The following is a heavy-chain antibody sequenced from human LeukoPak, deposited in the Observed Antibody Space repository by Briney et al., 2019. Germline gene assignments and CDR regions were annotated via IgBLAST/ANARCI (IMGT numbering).Heavy chain of an antibody. Sequence: ASVKVSCKASGYTFTGYYMHWVRKPPGQGLEWMGWINPNSGGTNYAQKFQGRVTMTRDTSISTAYMELSRLRSDDTAVYYCARDKYQLLRYYGMDVWGQGTTVTVSS. CDR3: ARDKYQLLRYYGMDV. D-gene: IGHD2-2*01. V-gene: IGHV1-2*02. CDR2: INPNSGGT. J-gene: IGHJ6*02. CDR1: GYTFTGYY.